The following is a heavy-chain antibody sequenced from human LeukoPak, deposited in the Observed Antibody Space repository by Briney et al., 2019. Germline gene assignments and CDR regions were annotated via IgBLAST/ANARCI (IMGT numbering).Heavy chain of an antibody. D-gene: IGHD3-22*01. CDR2: INSDGSST. CDR1: GFTFSSYW. V-gene: IGHV3-74*01. J-gene: IGHJ4*02. Sequence: GGSLRLSCAASGFTFSSYWMHWVRQAPGKGPVWVSRINSDGSSTSYADSVKGRSTISRDNAKNTLYLQMNSLRAEDTAVYYCARDGYYYDSSGYTDYWGQGTLVTVSS. CDR3: ARDGYYYDSSGYTDY.